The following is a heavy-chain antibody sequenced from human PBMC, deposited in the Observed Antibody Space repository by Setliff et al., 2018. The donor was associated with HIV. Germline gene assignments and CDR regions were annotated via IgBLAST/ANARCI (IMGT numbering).Heavy chain of an antibody. V-gene: IGHV1-24*01. D-gene: IGHD2-8*01. Sequence: ASVKVSCKASGGTFSSYAISWVRQAPGQGLEWMGGFDPEDGETIYAQKFQGRVTMTEDTSTDTAYMELSSLRSEDTAVYYCATLYGRADYWGQGTLVTVSS. CDR2: FDPEDGET. CDR3: ATLYGRADY. J-gene: IGHJ4*02. CDR1: GGTFSSYA.